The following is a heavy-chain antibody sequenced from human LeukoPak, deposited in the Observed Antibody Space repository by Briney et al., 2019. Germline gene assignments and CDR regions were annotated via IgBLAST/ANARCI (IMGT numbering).Heavy chain of an antibody. J-gene: IGHJ4*02. CDR3: ARDLNYEGLFDY. D-gene: IGHD4-11*01. V-gene: IGHV3-66*01. CDR2: ICSDGST. Sequence: GGSLRLSCAASGFIVSGDFMSWVRQAPGKGLEWVSVICSDGSTYYADSVKGRFTISRDNAKNTLYLQMNSLRAEDTAVYYCARDLNYEGLFDYWGQGTLVTVSS. CDR1: GFIVSGDF.